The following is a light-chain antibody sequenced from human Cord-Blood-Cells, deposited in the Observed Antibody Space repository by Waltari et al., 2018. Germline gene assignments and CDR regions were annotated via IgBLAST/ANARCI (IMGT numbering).Light chain of an antibody. V-gene: IGKV1-5*01. CDR1: QSISSW. J-gene: IGKJ4*01. CDR3: QQYNSYLT. Sequence: DIQMTQSPSTLSASVGDRVTITCRASQSISSWLAWYQQKHGKAPKLLIYDDSSLESGVPSRFSGSGSGTEFTLTISSLQPDDFATYYCQQYNSYLTFGGGTKVEIK. CDR2: DDS.